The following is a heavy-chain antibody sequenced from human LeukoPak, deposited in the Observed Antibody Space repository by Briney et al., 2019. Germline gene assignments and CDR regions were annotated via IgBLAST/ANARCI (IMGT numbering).Heavy chain of an antibody. Sequence: SETLSLTCAVYGGSFSGYYWTWIRQPPGKGLEWSGEINHSGGTNYNPSLKSRVTISVDTSKNQFSLKMSSVIAADTAVYYCARGDGSGRYYTPLDYWGQGTLVTVSS. CDR1: GGSFSGYY. D-gene: IGHD3-10*01. V-gene: IGHV4-34*01. CDR3: ARGDGSGRYYTPLDY. CDR2: INHSGGT. J-gene: IGHJ4*02.